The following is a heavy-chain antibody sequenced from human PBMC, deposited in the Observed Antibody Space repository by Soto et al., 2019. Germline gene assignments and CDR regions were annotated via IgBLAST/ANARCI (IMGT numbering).Heavy chain of an antibody. Sequence: SSETLSLTCTVSGGSISSYYWSWIRQPPGKGLEWIGYIYYSGSTNYNPSLKSRVTISVDTSKNQFSLKLSSVTAADTAVYYCARDKTTAGETPTYYYGMDVWGEGTTVTVSS. CDR1: GGSISSYY. V-gene: IGHV4-59*01. CDR3: ARDKTTAGETPTYYYGMDV. J-gene: IGHJ6*04. CDR2: IYYSGST. D-gene: IGHD4-4*01.